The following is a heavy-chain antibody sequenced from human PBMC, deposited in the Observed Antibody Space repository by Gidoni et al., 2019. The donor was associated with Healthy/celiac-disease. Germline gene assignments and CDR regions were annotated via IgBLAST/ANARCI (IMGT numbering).Heavy chain of an antibody. CDR1: VFTFSSYS. J-gene: IGHJ4*02. D-gene: IGHD3-3*01. Sequence: QVQLVESGGGVVQPGRSLRLSCAASVFTFSSYSMHWVRQAPGKGLEWVAVISYDGSNKYYADSVKGRFTISRDNSKNTLYLQMNSLRAEDTAVYYCAKVIGDLMEWAFDYWGQGTLVTVSS. CDR2: ISYDGSNK. V-gene: IGHV3-30*18. CDR3: AKVIGDLMEWAFDY.